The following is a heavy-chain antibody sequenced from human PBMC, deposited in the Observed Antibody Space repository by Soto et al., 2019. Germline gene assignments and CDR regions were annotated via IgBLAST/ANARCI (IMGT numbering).Heavy chain of an antibody. CDR2: IYWDDSK. CDR3: AHKGPEDWPLDY. J-gene: IGHJ4*02. CDR1: GFSLSTSGVG. Sequence: QITSKESGPTLVRPTQTLTLTCAFSGFSLSTSGVGVGWIRQPPGKALEWLAVIYWDDSKHYSPSLRSRLTIPKDTSTNQVVLTMTNMDPMDTGTYYCAHKGPEDWPLDYWGQGTLVTVSS. D-gene: IGHD3-9*01. V-gene: IGHV2-5*02.